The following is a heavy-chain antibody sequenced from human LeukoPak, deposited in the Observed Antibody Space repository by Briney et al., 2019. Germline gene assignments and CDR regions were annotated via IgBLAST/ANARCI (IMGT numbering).Heavy chain of an antibody. CDR1: GFTSSNAW. J-gene: IGHJ4*02. Sequence: GGSLRLSCAASGFTSSNAWMSWVRQAPGKGLEWVGRIKSKTDGGTTDYAAPVKGRFTISRDDSKNTLYLQMNSLKTEDTAVYYCTIAGGYSYGVDYWGQGTLVTVSS. D-gene: IGHD5-18*01. CDR3: TIAGGYSYGVDY. V-gene: IGHV3-15*01. CDR2: IKSKTDGGTT.